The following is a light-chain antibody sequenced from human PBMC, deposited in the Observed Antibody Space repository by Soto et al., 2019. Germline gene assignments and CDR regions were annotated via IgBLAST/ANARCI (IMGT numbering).Light chain of an antibody. CDR3: QQYDQWWT. J-gene: IGKJ1*01. V-gene: IGKV3-15*01. CDR1: QSISSN. CDR2: RAS. Sequence: EIVMTQSPATLSVSPGERATLSCRASQSISSNLAWYQQKLGQAPRLLIYRASTRATGIPARFSGSGSGTEFSLTISSLQSEDFGVFFCQQYDQWWTFGQGTKVDNK.